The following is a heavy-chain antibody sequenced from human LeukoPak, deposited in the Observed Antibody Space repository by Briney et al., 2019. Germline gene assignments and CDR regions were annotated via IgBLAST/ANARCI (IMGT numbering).Heavy chain of an antibody. Sequence: SETLSLTCSVYGVSLDEYYWYWIRQSAGKGLEWIGRIYSSGSTNYAPSLKSRVTMSIDTSKRHLSLKLSRLTAADTGLYYCARLNGDGFDIWGEGTKVSVPS. CDR2: IYSSGST. CDR1: GVSLDEYY. V-gene: IGHV4-59*10. D-gene: IGHD2-8*01. J-gene: IGHJ3*02. CDR3: ARLNGDGFDI.